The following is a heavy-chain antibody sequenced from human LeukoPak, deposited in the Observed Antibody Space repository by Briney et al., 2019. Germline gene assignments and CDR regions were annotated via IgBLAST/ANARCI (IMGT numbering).Heavy chain of an antibody. CDR1: GFTFSSYA. CDR3: ARRGGYGDSYWYFDL. J-gene: IGHJ2*01. CDR2: TSSSRRTK. Sequence: PGGSLRLSCAASGFTFSSYAMSWVRQAPGKGLEWVSYTSSSRRTKYYADSVKGRFTISRDNAKNSLYLQMNSLGADDTAVYYCARRGGYGDSYWYFDLWGRGTLVTVSS. D-gene: IGHD4-17*01. V-gene: IGHV3-48*01.